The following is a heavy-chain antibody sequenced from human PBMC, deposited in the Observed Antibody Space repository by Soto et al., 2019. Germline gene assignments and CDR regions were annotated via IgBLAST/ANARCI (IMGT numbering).Heavy chain of an antibody. D-gene: IGHD5-18*01. CDR1: GFTFSSYA. V-gene: IGHV3-30*14. Sequence: GGSLRLSCAASGFTFSSYAMHWVRQAPGKGLEWVAVISYDGSNKYYADSVKGRFTISRDNSKNTLYLQMNSLRAEDTAVYYWARHGYSYGGGYFDYWGQGTLVTVSS. CDR2: ISYDGSNK. J-gene: IGHJ4*02. CDR3: ARHGYSYGGGYFDY.